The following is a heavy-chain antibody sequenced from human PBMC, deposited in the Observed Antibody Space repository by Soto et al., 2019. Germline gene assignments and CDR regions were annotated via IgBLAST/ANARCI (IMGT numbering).Heavy chain of an antibody. J-gene: IGHJ4*02. V-gene: IGHV3-30*04. D-gene: IGHD6-6*01. CDR1: VFPFSDYA. CDR3: ARDLASSSSGGGFDY. CDR2: ISFDGKNK. Sequence: GGSLRLSCAASVFPFSDYAMHWVRQAPGKGLEWVTVISFDGKNKYYADSVKGRFTISRDNAKNSLYLQMDSLRAEDTAVYFCARDLASSSSGGGFDYWGQGTLVTVPS.